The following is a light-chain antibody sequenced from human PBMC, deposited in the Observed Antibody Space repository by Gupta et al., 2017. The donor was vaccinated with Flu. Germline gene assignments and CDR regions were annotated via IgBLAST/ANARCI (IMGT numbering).Light chain of an antibody. CDR1: SSKIGMKY. Sequence: SSSKIGMKYVSWYQQRPGTAPKLLIYENNKRPSGIPDRFSGSKSGTSATLGITRLQTGDEADYDCGTWDSSLSAGVFGGGTKLTVL. CDR3: GTWDSSLSAGV. CDR2: ENN. J-gene: IGLJ3*02. V-gene: IGLV1-51*02.